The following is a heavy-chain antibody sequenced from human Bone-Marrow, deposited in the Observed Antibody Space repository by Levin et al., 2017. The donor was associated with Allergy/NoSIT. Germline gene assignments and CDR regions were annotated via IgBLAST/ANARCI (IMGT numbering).Heavy chain of an antibody. CDR2: IKSKTDGGTT. CDR1: GFTFSNAW. Sequence: SCAASGFTFSNAWMSWVRQAPGKGLEWVGRIKSKTDGGTTDYAAPVKGRFTISRDDSKNTLYLQMNSLKTEDIAVYYCTTDGGPYDFWSGYFGYWGQGTLVTVSS. J-gene: IGHJ4*02. V-gene: IGHV3-15*01. D-gene: IGHD3-3*01. CDR3: TTDGGPYDFWSGYFGY.